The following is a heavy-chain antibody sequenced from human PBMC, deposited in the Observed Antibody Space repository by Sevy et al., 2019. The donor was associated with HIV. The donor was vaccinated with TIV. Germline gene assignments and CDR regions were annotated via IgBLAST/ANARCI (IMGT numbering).Heavy chain of an antibody. Sequence: SETLSLTCTVSLGSISSSETYWSWIRQPPGKGLEWIGYIHYSGGTYYNPFLKSRVAMSVDTSGTQFSLKLSLLSAAAAAVYYCASKRGYNHGPFEYWGQGSLVTVSS. CDR3: ASKRGYNHGPFEY. D-gene: IGHD5-12*01. V-gene: IGHV4-30-4*01. CDR2: IHYSGGT. CDR1: LGSISSSETY. J-gene: IGHJ4*02.